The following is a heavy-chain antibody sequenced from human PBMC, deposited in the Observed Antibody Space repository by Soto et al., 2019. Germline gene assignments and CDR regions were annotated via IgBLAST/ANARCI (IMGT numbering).Heavy chain of an antibody. V-gene: IGHV4-39*01. CDR1: GGSISSSDFY. CDR2: MYYSGTT. CDR3: AVVDSAGNWFDP. Sequence: SETLSLTFTVSGGSISSSDFYWGWLRQTPGKGLEFIGSMYYSGTTYYNPSLKSRVTISVDTSKNQFTLKLISVTAADTAVYYCAVVDSAGNWFDPWGEGALVTVSS. J-gene: IGHJ5*02. D-gene: IGHD2-15*01.